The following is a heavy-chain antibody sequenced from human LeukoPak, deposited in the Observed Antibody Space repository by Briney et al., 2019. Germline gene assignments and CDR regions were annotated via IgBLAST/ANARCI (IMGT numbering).Heavy chain of an antibody. D-gene: IGHD3-10*01. V-gene: IGHV4-34*01. CDR1: GGSFSGYY. Sequence: SETLSLTCAVYGGSFSGYYWSWIRQPPGKGLEWIGSIYHSGSPYYNPSLKSRVTISVDTSKNQFFLKLSSVTAADTAVYYCAREPVVRGVITPFDYWGQGTLVTVSS. CDR3: AREPVVRGVITPFDY. J-gene: IGHJ4*02. CDR2: IYHSGSP.